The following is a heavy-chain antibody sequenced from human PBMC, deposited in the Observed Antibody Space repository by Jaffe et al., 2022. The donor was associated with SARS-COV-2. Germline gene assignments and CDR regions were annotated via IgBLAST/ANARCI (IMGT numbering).Heavy chain of an antibody. J-gene: IGHJ3*02. V-gene: IGHV3-21*01. CDR3: ARDLRGPNSSSLGPDAFDI. D-gene: IGHD6-6*01. Sequence: EVQLVESGGGLVKPGGSLRLSCAASGFTFSSYSMNWVRQAPGKGLEWVSSISSSSSYIYYADSVKGRFTISRDNAKNSLYLQMNSLRAEDTAVYYCARDLRGPNSSSLGPDAFDIWGQGTMVTVSS. CDR2: ISSSSSYI. CDR1: GFTFSSYS.